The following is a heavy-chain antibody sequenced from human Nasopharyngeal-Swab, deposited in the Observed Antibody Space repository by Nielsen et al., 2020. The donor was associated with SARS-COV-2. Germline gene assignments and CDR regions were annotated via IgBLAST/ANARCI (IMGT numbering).Heavy chain of an antibody. D-gene: IGHD2-15*01. Sequence: SETLSLTCTVSGGSISSSNSYWGWIRQPPEQGLEWIGTIYYSGSTYYNPSLKSRLTISVDTSKNQFSLNLYSVAAAGTAIYSGARRIEFSHSAAIDYWGQGTLVTVSS. CDR1: GGSISSSNSY. CDR2: IYYSGST. CDR3: ARRIEFSHSAAIDY. J-gene: IGHJ4*02. V-gene: IGHV4-39*01.